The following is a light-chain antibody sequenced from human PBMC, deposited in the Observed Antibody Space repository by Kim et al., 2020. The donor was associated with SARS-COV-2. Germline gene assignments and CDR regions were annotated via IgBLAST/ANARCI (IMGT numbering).Light chain of an antibody. CDR2: GAS. Sequence: SPGERATLSCRASQSVSSSYLAWYQQKPGQAPRLLIYGASSRATGIPDRFSGSGSGTDFTLTISRLEPEDFAVYYCQQYGSPPGTFGQGTKLEI. CDR1: QSVSSSY. J-gene: IGKJ2*01. CDR3: QQYGSPPGT. V-gene: IGKV3-20*01.